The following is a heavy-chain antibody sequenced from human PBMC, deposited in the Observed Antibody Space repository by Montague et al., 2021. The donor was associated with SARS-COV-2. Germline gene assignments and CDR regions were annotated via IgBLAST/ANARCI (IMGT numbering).Heavy chain of an antibody. CDR3: AHKSAMSTASYFDY. CDR1: GFSLSTSGVG. Sequence: PALVKPTQTLTLTCTFSGFSLSTSGVGVGWIRQPPGKALEWLALIYWDXDNRYSPSLKSRLTITKDTSKNQVVLTMTNMDPVDTATYYCAHKSAMSTASYFDYWGQGTLVTVSS. D-gene: IGHD5/OR15-5a*01. V-gene: IGHV2-5*02. CDR2: IYWDXDN. J-gene: IGHJ4*02.